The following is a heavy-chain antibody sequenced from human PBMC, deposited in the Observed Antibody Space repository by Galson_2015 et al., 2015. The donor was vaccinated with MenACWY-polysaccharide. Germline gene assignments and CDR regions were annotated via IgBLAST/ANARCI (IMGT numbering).Heavy chain of an antibody. Sequence: SLRLSCAASGVGSSRYWMSWVRQAPGKGLEWVANIKQDGRCIYYVDTVKGRFTISRDNAKNSLYLQMNSLRAEDQAVYYCARDTPAGSFWYEGLDYRGNGILVTVSS. V-gene: IGHV3-7*03. J-gene: IGHJ4*01. D-gene: IGHD6-13*01. CDR2: IKQDGRCI. CDR3: ARDTPAGSFWYEGLDY. CDR1: GVGSSRYW.